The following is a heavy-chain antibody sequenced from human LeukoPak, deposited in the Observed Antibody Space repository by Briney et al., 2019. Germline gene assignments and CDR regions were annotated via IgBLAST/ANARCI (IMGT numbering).Heavy chain of an antibody. D-gene: IGHD3-22*01. CDR2: IYYSGST. Sequence: SETLSLTCTVSGGSISSSSYYWGWIRQPPGKGLEWIGSIYYSGSTYYNPSLKSRVTISVDTSKNQFSLKLSSVTAADTAVYYCARASDDSSGYYYAHDYWGQGTLDTVSS. J-gene: IGHJ4*02. CDR3: ARASDDSSGYYYAHDY. CDR1: GGSISSSSYY. V-gene: IGHV4-39*01.